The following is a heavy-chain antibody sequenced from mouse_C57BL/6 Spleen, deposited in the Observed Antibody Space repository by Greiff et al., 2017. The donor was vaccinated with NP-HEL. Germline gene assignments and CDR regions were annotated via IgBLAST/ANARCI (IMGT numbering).Heavy chain of an antibody. V-gene: IGHV1-54*01. CDR3: ARGRWGGY. CDR2: INPGSGGT. CDR1: GYAFTNYL. J-gene: IGHJ2*01. Sequence: VQLQQSGAELVRPGTSVKVSCKASGYAFTNYLIEWVKQRPGQGLAWIGVINPGSGGTNYNEKFKGKATLTADKSSSTAYMQLSSLTSEDSAVYFGARGRWGGYWGQGTTLTVSS. D-gene: IGHD1-1*02.